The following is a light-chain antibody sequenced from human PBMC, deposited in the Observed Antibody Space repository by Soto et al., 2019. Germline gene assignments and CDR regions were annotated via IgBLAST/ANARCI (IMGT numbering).Light chain of an antibody. J-gene: IGKJ3*01. CDR2: GAS. CDR1: QSVSSSY. CDR3: QQYGSSPVT. V-gene: IGKV3-20*01. Sequence: EIALTQSPGTLSLSPGERATLSCRASQSVSSSYLAWDQQKPGQAPRLLIYGASSRATGIPDRFSGSGSGTDFTLTISRLEPEDFAVYYCQQYGSSPVTFGPGTKVDIK.